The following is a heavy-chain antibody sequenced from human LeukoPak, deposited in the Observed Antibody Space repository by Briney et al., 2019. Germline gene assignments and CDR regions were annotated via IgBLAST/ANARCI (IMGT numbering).Heavy chain of an antibody. CDR3: VRVGYHSAFDI. J-gene: IGHJ3*02. Sequence: GGSLRLSCAASGFTLSSYWMSWVRQAPGKGLEWVAHINKDGGERYYVASVKGRFTIPRDNAKRSLYLQMDSLRAEDTAVYYCVRVGYHSAFDIWGQGTMVTVSS. CDR2: INKDGGER. V-gene: IGHV3-7*04. CDR1: GFTLSSYW. D-gene: IGHD5-12*01.